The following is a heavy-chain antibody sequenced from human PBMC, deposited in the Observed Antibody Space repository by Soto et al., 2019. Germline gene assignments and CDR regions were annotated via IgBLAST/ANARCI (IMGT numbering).Heavy chain of an antibody. CDR2: INPNSGGT. CDR1: GYTFTGYY. CDR3: ARAMAELAAVWRSEFYYYYGMDV. Sequence: ASVKVSCKASGYTFTGYYMHWVRQAPGQGLEWMGWINPNSGGTNYAQKFQGWVTMTRDTSISTAYMELSRLRSDDTAVYYCARAMAELAAVWRSEFYYYYGMDVWGQGTTVTVSS. J-gene: IGHJ6*02. V-gene: IGHV1-2*04. D-gene: IGHD6-13*01.